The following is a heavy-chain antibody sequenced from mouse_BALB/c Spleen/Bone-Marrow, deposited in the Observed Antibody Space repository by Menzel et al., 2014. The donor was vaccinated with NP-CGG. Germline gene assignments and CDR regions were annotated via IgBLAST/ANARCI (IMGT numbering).Heavy chain of an antibody. Sequence: LKDSGSELVRPGASVKLSCKASGYTFTSYWMHWVKQRPGQGLEWIGNIYPGSGSTNYDEKFKSKATLTVDTSSSTAYMQLSSLTSEDSAVYYCTGGFAYWGQGTLVTVSA. CDR2: IYPGSGST. J-gene: IGHJ3*01. CDR1: GYTFTSYW. V-gene: IGHV1S22*01. CDR3: TGGFAY.